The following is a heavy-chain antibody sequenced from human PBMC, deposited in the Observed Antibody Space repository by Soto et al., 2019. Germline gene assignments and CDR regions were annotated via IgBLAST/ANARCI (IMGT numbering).Heavy chain of an antibody. V-gene: IGHV4-39*01. CDR1: GDSITSINTY. CDR3: TAVVIPGTRHMD. CDR2: IYYDVST. D-gene: IGHD2-21*01. J-gene: IGHJ6*03. Sequence: SENLSLTCTVSGDSITSINTYCGWICQHPGMGLEWLANIYYDVSTFYNPSLKSRVAMSIDTSKNQFSLNLTSVPATHTAVYYCTAVVIPGTRHMD.